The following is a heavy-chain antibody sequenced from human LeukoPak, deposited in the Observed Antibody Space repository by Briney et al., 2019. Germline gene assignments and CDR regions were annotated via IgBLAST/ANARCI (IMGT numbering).Heavy chain of an antibody. J-gene: IGHJ4*02. CDR1: GYAFIGYY. V-gene: IGHV1-2*02. CDR3: ARGSCSSTTCHDFDY. D-gene: IGHD2-2*01. CDR2: INPQSGGT. Sequence: ASVRVSCKASGYAFIGYYVHWVRQAPGQGLEWMGWINPQSGGTMYAQKFQGRVTMTRDTSINTAYMDLSRLTSGDGAVYYCARGSCSSTTCHDFDYWGQGTLVTVSS.